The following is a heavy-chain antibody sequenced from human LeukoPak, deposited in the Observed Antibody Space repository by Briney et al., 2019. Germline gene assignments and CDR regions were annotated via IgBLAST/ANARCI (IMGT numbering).Heavy chain of an antibody. V-gene: IGHV3-23*01. CDR3: AKAIGGNNSPTDV. CDR2: IGRSGGDT. J-gene: IGHJ6*02. D-gene: IGHD4-23*01. Sequence: GGSLRLSCAASGFTFSSYAMNWVRQVPGKGLEWVSVIGRSGGDTYYADSVKGRFTISRDNSKNTLYLQMDSLRAEDTAIYYCAKAIGGNNSPTDVWGQGTTVTVSS. CDR1: GFTFSSYA.